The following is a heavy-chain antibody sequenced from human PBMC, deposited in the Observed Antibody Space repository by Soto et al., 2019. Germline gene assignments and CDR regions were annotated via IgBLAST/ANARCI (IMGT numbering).Heavy chain of an antibody. Sequence: SETLSLTCTVSGGSISSYYWSWIRQPPGKGLEWIGYIYYSGSTNYNPSLKSRVTISVDTSKNQFSLKLSSVTAADTAVYYCARLSRDGYIYYWGQGTLVTVS. V-gene: IGHV4-59*08. D-gene: IGHD5-12*01. CDR3: ARLSRDGYIYY. CDR1: GGSISSYY. CDR2: IYYSGST. J-gene: IGHJ4*02.